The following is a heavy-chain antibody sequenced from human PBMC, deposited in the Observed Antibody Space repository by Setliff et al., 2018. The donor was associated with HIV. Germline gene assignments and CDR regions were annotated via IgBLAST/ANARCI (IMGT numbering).Heavy chain of an antibody. V-gene: IGHV4-34*01. CDR2: INHYGST. CDR1: GGSFSGYY. CDR3: ARTVVVVAAPYAFDM. D-gene: IGHD2-15*01. J-gene: IGHJ3*02. Sequence: SETLSLTCAVYGGSFSGYYWSWIRQPPGKGLEWIGEINHYGSTNYNPSLKSRVTISVDTSKNQFSLKLSSVTAADTAVYYCARTVVVVAAPYAFDMWGQGTRVTVSS.